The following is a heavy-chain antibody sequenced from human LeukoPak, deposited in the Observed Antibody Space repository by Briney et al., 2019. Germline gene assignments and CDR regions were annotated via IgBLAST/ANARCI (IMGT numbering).Heavy chain of an antibody. CDR1: GYTFTSYG. D-gene: IGHD5/OR15-5a*01. CDR2: ISAYNGNT. J-gene: IGHJ4*02. V-gene: IGHV1-18*01. CDR3: ARLDIVSILFDS. Sequence: ASVKVSCKASGYTFTSYGVTWVRQAPGQGLEWVGWISAYNGNTNYAQNVQGRVTMSRDTSTSTAYMELRSLRSDDTAVYYCARLDIVSILFDSWGQGTLVTVSS.